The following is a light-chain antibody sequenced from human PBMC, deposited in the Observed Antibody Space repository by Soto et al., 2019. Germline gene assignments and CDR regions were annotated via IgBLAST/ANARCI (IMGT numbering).Light chain of an antibody. V-gene: IGKV1-5*03. J-gene: IGKJ1*01. CDR1: QSISSW. Sequence: DIQMTQSPSTLSSSLGDRVTITCRASQSISSWLVWYQQKPGNAPKLLIYKASTLQTVVPSRFSGSGSGLEFPLTISSLQPDDVANYCCQEYNTLLTFGQGTKVEMK. CDR2: KAS. CDR3: QEYNTLLT.